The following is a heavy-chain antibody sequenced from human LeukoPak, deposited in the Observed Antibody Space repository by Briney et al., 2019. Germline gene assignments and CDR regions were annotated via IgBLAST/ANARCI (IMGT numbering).Heavy chain of an antibody. J-gene: IGHJ3*02. V-gene: IGHV3-48*01. D-gene: IGHD2-2*02. CDR2: ISSSSSTI. Sequence: GGSLRLSCAAPGFTFSSYSMNWVRQAPGKGLEWVSYISSSSSTIYYADSVKGRFTISRDNAKNSLYLQMNSLRAEDTAVYYCAREGRGYCSSTSCYRDAFDIWGQGTMVTASS. CDR3: AREGRGYCSSTSCYRDAFDI. CDR1: GFTFSSYS.